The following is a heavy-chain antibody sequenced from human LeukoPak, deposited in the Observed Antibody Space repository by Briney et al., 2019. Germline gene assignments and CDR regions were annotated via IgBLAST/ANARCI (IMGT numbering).Heavy chain of an antibody. CDR1: GFTFSKHW. Sequence: PGGSLRLSCAASGFTFSKHWMHWVRQGPGKGLLWVSGIDGDESSAAYADSVKGRFTISRDNSKNTLYLQMNSLRAEDTAVYYCAKGSGWYVWGQGTLVTVSS. CDR2: IDGDESSA. D-gene: IGHD6-19*01. J-gene: IGHJ4*02. CDR3: AKGSGWYV. V-gene: IGHV3-74*01.